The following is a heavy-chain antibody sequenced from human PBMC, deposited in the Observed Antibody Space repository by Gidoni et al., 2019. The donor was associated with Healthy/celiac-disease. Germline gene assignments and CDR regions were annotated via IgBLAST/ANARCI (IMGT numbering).Heavy chain of an antibody. V-gene: IGHV3-30-3*01. D-gene: IGHD1-7*01. J-gene: IGHJ6*03. CDR1: GFTFRSYA. CDR2: ISYDGSNK. Sequence: QVQLVASGGGVVQPGRSLRLSCAASGFTFRSYALHWVRQAPGKGLEWVAVISYDGSNKYYADSVKGRFTISRDNSKNTLYLQMNSLRAEDTAVYYCARVNSVTANWNYDETYYMDVWGKGTTVTVSS. CDR3: ARVNSVTANWNYDETYYMDV.